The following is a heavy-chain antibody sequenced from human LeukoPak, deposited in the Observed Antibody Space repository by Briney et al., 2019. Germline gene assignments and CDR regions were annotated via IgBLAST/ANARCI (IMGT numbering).Heavy chain of an antibody. D-gene: IGHD3-16*01. J-gene: IGHJ6*04. CDR1: AGSISSSSFY. V-gene: IGHV4-39*07. CDR3: ARDLGSSTPSGV. Sequence: SESLSLTCSVSAGSISSSSFYWGWIRQPPGKGLEWIGSIYYSGSSFDNPALKSRVTISVDKSKNQLFLKLNSVTAADTAVYYCARDLGSSTPSGVWGKGTTVTVSS. CDR2: IYYSGSS.